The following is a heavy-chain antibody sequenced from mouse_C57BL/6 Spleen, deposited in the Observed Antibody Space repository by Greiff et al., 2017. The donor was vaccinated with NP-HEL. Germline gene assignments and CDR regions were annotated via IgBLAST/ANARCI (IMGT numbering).Heavy chain of an antibody. CDR1: GYNFTNYW. Sequence: VQVVESGAELVRPGTSVKMSCKASGYNFTNYWIGWAKQRPGHGLEWIGDIYPGGGYTNYNEKFKGKATLTADKSSSTAYMQFSSLTSEDSAIYYWARGVDSSGFLDYWGQGTTLTVSS. CDR2: IYPGGGYT. J-gene: IGHJ2*01. CDR3: ARGVDSSGFLDY. V-gene: IGHV1-63*01. D-gene: IGHD3-2*02.